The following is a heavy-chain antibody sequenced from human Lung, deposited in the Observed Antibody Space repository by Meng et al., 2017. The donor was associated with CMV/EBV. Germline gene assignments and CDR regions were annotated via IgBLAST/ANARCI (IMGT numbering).Heavy chain of an antibody. J-gene: IGHJ4*02. CDR3: GRDYVNSIDH. CDR2: IGHDGNNE. Sequence: QLGEWGGGVVQPGGSLRLSCATSGFTFGNYAMHWVRQAPGKGLEWLAFIGHDGNNEQYADSMKGRFTISRDNFNTVYLQMRSLRDEDTALYYCGRDYVNSIDHWGQGTLVTVSS. V-gene: IGHV3-30*02. CDR1: GFTFGNYA. D-gene: IGHD2/OR15-2a*01.